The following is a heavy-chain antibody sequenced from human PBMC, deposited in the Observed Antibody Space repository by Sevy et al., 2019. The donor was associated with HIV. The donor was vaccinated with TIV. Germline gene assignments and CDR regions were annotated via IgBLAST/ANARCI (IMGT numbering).Heavy chain of an antibody. V-gene: IGHV3-30*04. J-gene: IGHJ5*02. CDR3: ASDCSSTSCYYNWFDP. Sequence: GGSLRLSCAASGFTFSSYAMHWVRQAPGKGLEWVAVISYDGSNKYYADSVKGRFTISRDNSKNTLYLQMNSLGAEDTAVYYCASDCSSTSCYYNWFDPWGQGTLVTVSS. D-gene: IGHD2-2*01. CDR1: GFTFSSYA. CDR2: ISYDGSNK.